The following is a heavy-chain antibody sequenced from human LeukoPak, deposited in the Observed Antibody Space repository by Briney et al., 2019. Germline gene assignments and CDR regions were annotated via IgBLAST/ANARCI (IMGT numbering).Heavy chain of an antibody. J-gene: IGHJ4*02. Sequence: PSETLSLTCAVYGGSFSGYYWRWIRQPPGKGLEWIGEINHSGSTNFNPSLKSRVTISVDTSKNQFSLKLSSVTAADTAVYYCARGRGYSSSPFDYWGQGTLVTVSS. CDR3: ARGRGYSSSPFDY. CDR1: GGSFSGYY. D-gene: IGHD6-6*01. CDR2: INHSGST. V-gene: IGHV4-34*01.